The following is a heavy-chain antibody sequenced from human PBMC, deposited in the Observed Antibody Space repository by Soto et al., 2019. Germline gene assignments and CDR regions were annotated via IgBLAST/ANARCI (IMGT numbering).Heavy chain of an antibody. V-gene: IGHV1-69*06. CDR1: GGTFISYA. CDR2: NIPIFGTA. D-gene: IGHD3-10*01. J-gene: IGHJ4*02. CDR3: ARMTQWFGGRDY. Sequence: GASVKVSCKASGGTFISYAISWVRQAPGQGLEWMGGNIPIFGTANYAQKFQGRVTITADKSTSTAYMELSSLRSEDTAVYYCARMTQWFGGRDYWGQGTLVTVSS.